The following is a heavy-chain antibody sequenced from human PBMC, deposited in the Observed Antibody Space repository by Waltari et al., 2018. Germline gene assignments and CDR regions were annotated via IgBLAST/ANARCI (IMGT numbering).Heavy chain of an antibody. CDR3: ARPGRVGGGSLMGLDY. V-gene: IGHV4-39*01. CDR2: FSYNGNT. CDR1: GGSISSTTYY. J-gene: IGHJ4*02. Sequence: QLQLQESGPGLVKASETLSLTCSVSGGSISSTTYYWGWIRQPPGKGLGWIGSFSYNGNTYYNPSLKSRITISVDTSKNQFSLQLRSVTAADTAMYYCARPGRVGGGSLMGLDYWGQGTLVTVSS. D-gene: IGHD2-15*01.